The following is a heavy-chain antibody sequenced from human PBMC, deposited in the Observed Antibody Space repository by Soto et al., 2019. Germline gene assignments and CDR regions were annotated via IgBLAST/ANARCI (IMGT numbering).Heavy chain of an antibody. V-gene: IGHV3-11*01. CDR1: GFTFSDYY. Sequence: PGESLKISCAASGFTFSDYYMSWIRQAPGKGLEWVSYISSSGSTIYYADSVKGRFTISRDNAKNSLYLQMNSLRAEDTAVYYCARDHRGFYGSSGSFYYWGQGTLVTVSS. D-gene: IGHD3-22*01. CDR2: ISSSGSTI. CDR3: ARDHRGFYGSSGSFYY. J-gene: IGHJ4*02.